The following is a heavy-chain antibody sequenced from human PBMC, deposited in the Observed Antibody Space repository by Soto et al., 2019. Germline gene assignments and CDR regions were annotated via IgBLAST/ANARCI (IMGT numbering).Heavy chain of an antibody. D-gene: IGHD4-17*01. V-gene: IGHV4-59*08. J-gene: IGHJ5*02. CDR3: ARHGDDYGDRNDWFDP. Sequence: QVQLQESGPGLVKPSETLSLTCTVSGGSISSYYWSWIRQPPGKGLEWIGYIYYSGSTNYNPSLKRRVTISVDTSKNQFSLKLSSVTAADTAVYYCARHGDDYGDRNDWFDPWGQGTLVTVSS. CDR1: GGSISSYY. CDR2: IYYSGST.